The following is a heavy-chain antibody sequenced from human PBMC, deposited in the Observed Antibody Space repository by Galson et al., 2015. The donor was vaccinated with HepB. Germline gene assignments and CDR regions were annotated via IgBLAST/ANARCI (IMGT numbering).Heavy chain of an antibody. D-gene: IGHD3-22*01. Sequence: SLRLSCAASGFMISDYWMSWVRQTPGKGLEWVAVISYDGSNKYYADSVKGRFTISRDNSKNTLYLRMNSLRAEDTAVYYCSRDSSGFAYAFDIWGQGTMVTVSS. CDR1: GFMISDYW. V-gene: IGHV3-30-3*01. J-gene: IGHJ3*02. CDR2: ISYDGSNK. CDR3: SRDSSGFAYAFDI.